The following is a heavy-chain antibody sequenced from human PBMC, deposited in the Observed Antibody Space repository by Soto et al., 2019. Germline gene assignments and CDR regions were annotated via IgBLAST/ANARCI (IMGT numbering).Heavy chain of an antibody. D-gene: IGHD1-26*01. CDR2: INSDGSST. V-gene: IGHV3-74*01. CDR3: ARGGSLNWSFDL. J-gene: IGHJ2*01. Sequence: EVQLVESGGGLVQPGGSLRLSCAASGFTFSSYWMHWVRRAPGKGLVWVSRINSDGSSTSYAESVKGRFTISRDNAKNPLNLQMNSLRAEDTAVYSCARGGSLNWSFDLWGRGTLVTVSS. CDR1: GFTFSSYW.